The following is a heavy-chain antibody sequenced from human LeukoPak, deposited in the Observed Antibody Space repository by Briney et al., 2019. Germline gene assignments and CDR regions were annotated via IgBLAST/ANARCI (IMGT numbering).Heavy chain of an antibody. J-gene: IGHJ6*03. CDR2: IYYSGST. D-gene: IGHD4-17*01. CDR3: ARELRPTYYMDV. V-gene: IGHV4-39*07. CDR1: GGSISSSSYY. Sequence: SETLSLTCTVSGGSISSSSYYWGWIRQPPGKGLEWIGSIYYSGSTYYNPSPKSRVTISVDTSKNQFSLKLSSVTAADTAVYYCARELRPTYYMDVWGKGTTVTVSS.